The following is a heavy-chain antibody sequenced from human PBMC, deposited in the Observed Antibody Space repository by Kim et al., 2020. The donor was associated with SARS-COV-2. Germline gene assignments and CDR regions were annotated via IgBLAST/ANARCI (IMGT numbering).Heavy chain of an antibody. D-gene: IGHD2-15*01. CDR2: INHSGST. CDR3: ARGPGGYYDY. J-gene: IGHJ4*02. V-gene: IGHV4-34*01. Sequence: SETLSLTCAVYGGSFSGYYWSWIRQPPGKGLEWIGEINHSGSTNYNPSLKSRVTISVDTSKNQFSLKLSSVTAADTAVYYCARGPGGYYDYWGQGTLVTV. CDR1: GGSFSGYY.